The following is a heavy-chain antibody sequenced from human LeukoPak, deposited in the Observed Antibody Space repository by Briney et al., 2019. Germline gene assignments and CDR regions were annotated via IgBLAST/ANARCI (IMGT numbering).Heavy chain of an antibody. CDR1: GFTFSSHS. Sequence: PGGSLRLSCAASGFTFSSHSMTWVRQAPGKGGLEWVTMISYDGRDQYYADSVKGRFTISRDDSKNTLFLQMNSLRVEDTAMYHCARIGLGVSFGSGFDYWGQGTLVTVTS. D-gene: IGHD3-10*01. CDR2: ISYDGRDQ. V-gene: IGHV3-30*03. J-gene: IGHJ4*02. CDR3: ARIGLGVSFGSGFDY.